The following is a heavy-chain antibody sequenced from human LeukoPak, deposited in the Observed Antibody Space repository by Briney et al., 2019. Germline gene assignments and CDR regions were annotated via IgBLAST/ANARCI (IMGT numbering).Heavy chain of an antibody. CDR1: GGSFSGYY. J-gene: IGHJ4*02. D-gene: IGHD2-2*01. CDR2: INHSGST. V-gene: IGHV4-34*01. CDR3: ARGLADCSSTSCYLSPFDY. Sequence: SETLSLTCAVYGGSFSGYYWSWIRQPPGKGLEWIGGINHSGSTNYNPSLKSRVTISVDTSKNQFSLKLSSVTAADTAVYYCARGLADCSSTSCYLSPFDYWGQGTLVTVSS.